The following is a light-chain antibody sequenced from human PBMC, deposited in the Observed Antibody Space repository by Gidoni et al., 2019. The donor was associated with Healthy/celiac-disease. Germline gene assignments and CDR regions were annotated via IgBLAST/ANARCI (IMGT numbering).Light chain of an antibody. V-gene: IGLV1-47*02. CDR3: AAWDDSLSVV. Sequence: QSVLTQPPSASGTPGQRVTISCSGSSSTIGSNYVYWYQQLPGTAPKLLIYSNNQRPLGVPDRFSGSKSGTSASLAISGLRSEDEADYYCAAWDDSLSVVFGGGTKLTVL. CDR1: SSTIGSNY. J-gene: IGLJ2*01. CDR2: SNN.